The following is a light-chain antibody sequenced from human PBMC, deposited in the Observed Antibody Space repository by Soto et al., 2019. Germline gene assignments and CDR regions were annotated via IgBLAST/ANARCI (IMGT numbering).Light chain of an antibody. CDR2: TAS. CDR3: QQYNSYSRGS. V-gene: IGKV1-5*03. Sequence: DIQMTQSPSTLSASVGDRVTITCRASQNIKNWLAWYQQKPGKVPKLLIYTASTLESGVPSRFSGSGSGTEFTLTPGSLQPDDFATYYCQQYNSYSRGSFGQGTKVEIK. J-gene: IGKJ1*01. CDR1: QNIKNW.